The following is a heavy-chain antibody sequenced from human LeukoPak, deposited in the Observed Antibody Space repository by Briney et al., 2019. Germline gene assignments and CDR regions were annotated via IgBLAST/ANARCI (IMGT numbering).Heavy chain of an antibody. D-gene: IGHD3-22*01. J-gene: IGHJ4*02. CDR2: MNPNTGRT. Sequence: ASVKVSCKASRYTFTSYDINWVREAAGQRLEWMGWMNPNTGRTGFAQKFQGRLTMTRDASISTAYMELSSLRSEDTAVYYCAILSQAPDYYSNGGYYYLGYWGQGTPVTVSS. CDR3: AILSQAPDYYSNGGYYYLGY. V-gene: IGHV1-8*01. CDR1: RYTFTSYD.